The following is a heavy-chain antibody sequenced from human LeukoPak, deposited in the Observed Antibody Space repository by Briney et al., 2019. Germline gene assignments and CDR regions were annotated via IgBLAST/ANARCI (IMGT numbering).Heavy chain of an antibody. Sequence: GGSLRLSCAASRFTFSNYGVNWVRQAPGKGLEWVGHIKSKTDGGTTDYAALVKGRFTTSRDDSKNTLYLQMNTLKTEDTAVYYCTHTSGWFSYWGQGTLVTVSS. D-gene: IGHD6-19*01. CDR2: IKSKTDGGTT. V-gene: IGHV3-15*01. CDR1: RFTFSNYG. CDR3: THTSGWFSY. J-gene: IGHJ4*02.